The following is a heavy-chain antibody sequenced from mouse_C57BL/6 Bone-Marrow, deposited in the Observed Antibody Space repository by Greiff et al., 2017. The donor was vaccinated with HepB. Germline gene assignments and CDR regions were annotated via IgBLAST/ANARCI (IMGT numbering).Heavy chain of an antibody. CDR3: ARSALTRLAY. D-gene: IGHD2-12*01. V-gene: IGHV1-69*01. J-gene: IGHJ3*01. CDR1: GYTFTSYW. Sequence: VQLQQPGAELVMPGASVKLSCKASGYTFTSYWMHWVKQRPGQGLEWIGEIDPSDSYTNYNQKFKGKSTLTVDKASSTAYMQLSSLTSEDSAVYYCARSALTRLAYWGQGTLVTVSA. CDR2: IDPSDSYT.